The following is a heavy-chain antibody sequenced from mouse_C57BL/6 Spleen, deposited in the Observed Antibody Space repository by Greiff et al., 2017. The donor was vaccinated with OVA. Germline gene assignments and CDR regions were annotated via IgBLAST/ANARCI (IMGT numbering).Heavy chain of an antibody. CDR1: GYTFTNYW. CDR2: IYPGGGYT. J-gene: IGHJ2*01. CDR3: AREGGSGTLFDY. D-gene: IGHD4-1*01. V-gene: IGHV1-63*01. Sequence: QVQLKESGAELVRPGTSVKMSCKASGYTFTNYWIGWAKQRPGHGLEWIGDIYPGGGYTNYNEKFKGKATLTADKSSSTAYMQFSSLTSEDSAIYYCAREGGSGTLFDYWGQGTTLTVSS.